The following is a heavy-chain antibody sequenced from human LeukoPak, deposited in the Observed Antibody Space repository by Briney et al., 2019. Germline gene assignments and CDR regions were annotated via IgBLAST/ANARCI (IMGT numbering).Heavy chain of an antibody. Sequence: SGTLSLTCGVSGGSITSTNWWSWVRQTPGQGLEWIGEISLNGVTNYNPSLNSRVTMLLDTSRNHLSLNLTSVTAADTAVYYCARDLRGDYSYYYYGMDVWGQGTTVTVSS. CDR2: ISLNGVT. CDR1: GGSITSTNW. J-gene: IGHJ6*02. D-gene: IGHD4-11*01. V-gene: IGHV4-4*02. CDR3: ARDLRGDYSYYYYGMDV.